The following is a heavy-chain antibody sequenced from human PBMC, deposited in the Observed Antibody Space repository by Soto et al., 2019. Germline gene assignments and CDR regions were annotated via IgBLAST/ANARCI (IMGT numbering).Heavy chain of an antibody. CDR3: TRLMLAEAVAGNYWYFDL. D-gene: IGHD6-19*01. CDR1: GFTFSGSA. Sequence: EVQLVESGGGLVQPGGSLKLSCAASGFTFSGSAMHWVRQASGKGLEWVGRIRSKANSYATAYAASVKGRFTISRDDSKTTAYLQMNSLKTEDTAVYYCTRLMLAEAVAGNYWYFDLWGRGTLVTVSS. V-gene: IGHV3-73*01. CDR2: IRSKANSYAT. J-gene: IGHJ2*01.